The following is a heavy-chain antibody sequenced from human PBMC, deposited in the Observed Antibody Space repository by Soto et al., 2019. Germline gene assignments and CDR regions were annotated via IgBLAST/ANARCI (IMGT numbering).Heavy chain of an antibody. D-gene: IGHD3-9*01. V-gene: IGHV3-7*03. Sequence: HPGGSLRLSCAASGFTFSSYWMSWVRQAPGKGLEWVANIKQDGSEKYYVDSVKGRFTISRDNAKNSLYLQMNSLRAEDTAVYYCARFHDILTGSGFDPWGQGTLVTVSS. CDR1: GFTFSSYW. CDR3: ARFHDILTGSGFDP. CDR2: IKQDGSEK. J-gene: IGHJ5*02.